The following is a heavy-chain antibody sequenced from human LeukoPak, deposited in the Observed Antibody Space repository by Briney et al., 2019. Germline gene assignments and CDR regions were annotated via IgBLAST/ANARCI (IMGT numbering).Heavy chain of an antibody. Sequence: GGSLRLSCAASGFTFSSYAMNWVRQAPVKGLEWVSGISGSGRDTYYVDSVKGRFTISRDNSENTLYLQMNSLRADDTAVYYCATNYYDSSGYFPDFDYWGQGALVSVSS. CDR2: ISGSGRDT. J-gene: IGHJ4*02. CDR1: GFTFSSYA. D-gene: IGHD3-22*01. CDR3: ATNYYDSSGYFPDFDY. V-gene: IGHV3-23*01.